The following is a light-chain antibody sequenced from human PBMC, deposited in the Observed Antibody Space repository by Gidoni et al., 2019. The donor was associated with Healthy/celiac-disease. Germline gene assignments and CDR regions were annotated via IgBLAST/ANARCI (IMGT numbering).Light chain of an antibody. CDR2: WAS. CDR3: QQYYSTPHT. V-gene: IGKV4-1*01. J-gene: IGKJ2*01. Sequence: DIVMTQSPDSLAVSLGERATINCKSSQSVLYSSNNKNYLAWYQQKPGQPPKLLIYWASTRESGVPDRFSGSGSGTDFTLTISSLQAEDEAVYYCQQYYSTPHTFGQGTKLEIK. CDR1: QSVLYSSNNKNY.